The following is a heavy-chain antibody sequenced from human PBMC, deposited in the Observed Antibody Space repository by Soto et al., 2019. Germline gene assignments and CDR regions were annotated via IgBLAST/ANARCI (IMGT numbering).Heavy chain of an antibody. J-gene: IGHJ4*02. CDR3: ARDEDYYGSGSYFDY. CDR1: GGSVSSGRYY. CDR2: IYYSGST. V-gene: IGHV4-61*01. D-gene: IGHD3-10*01. Sequence: SESLSRTGTVSGGSVSSGRYYWSWIRQPPGKGLEWIGYIYYSGSTNYNPSLKSRVTISVDTSKNQFSLKLSSVTAADTAVYYCARDEDYYGSGSYFDYWGQGTLVTVSS.